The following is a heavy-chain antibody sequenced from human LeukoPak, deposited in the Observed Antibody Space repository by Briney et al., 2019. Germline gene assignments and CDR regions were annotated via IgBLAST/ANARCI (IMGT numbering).Heavy chain of an antibody. V-gene: IGHV3-23*01. CDR3: AKSGSGYYYDSSGLDY. D-gene: IGHD3-22*01. CDR1: GXTFSSYA. CDR2: ICGSGENT. J-gene: IGHJ4*02. Sequence: GGSLRLSCAASGXTFSSYAVSWVRQTPGKGLEWVSAICGSGENTYYADSVKGRFTISRDNSRNTLYLQMNSLRAEDTAMYYCAKSGSGYYYDSSGLDYWGQGTLVTVSS.